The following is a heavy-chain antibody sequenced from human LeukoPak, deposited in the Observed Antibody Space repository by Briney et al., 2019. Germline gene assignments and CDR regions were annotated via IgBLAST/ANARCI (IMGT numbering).Heavy chain of an antibody. Sequence: ATLKVSCKASGYTFTGYYMHWVRQAPGQGLEWMRWINPNTGGTNYAQKFQGRVTMTSDTSSSTAYMEVSSLRSDDTAVYYCATDYGDYESAYWGQGTLVTV. CDR3: ATDYGDYESAY. V-gene: IGHV1-2*02. J-gene: IGHJ4*02. CDR1: GYTFTGYY. D-gene: IGHD4-17*01. CDR2: INPNTGGT.